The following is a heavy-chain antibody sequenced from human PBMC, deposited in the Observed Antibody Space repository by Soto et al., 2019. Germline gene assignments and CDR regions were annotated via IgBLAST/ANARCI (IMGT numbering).Heavy chain of an antibody. J-gene: IGHJ5*02. CDR1: GYTFTSYG. V-gene: IGHV1-18*01. CDR3: ARRLYVPAAMGNWFDA. Sequence: QVQLVQSGAEVKKPGASVKVSCKASGYTFTSYGISWVRQAPGQGLEWMGWISAYHGNTNYAQKLQGRVTMTTDPSTSTADMELRSLTSDDTAVYYCARRLYVPAAMGNWFDAWGLGTLVIVSS. D-gene: IGHD2-2*01. CDR2: ISAYHGNT.